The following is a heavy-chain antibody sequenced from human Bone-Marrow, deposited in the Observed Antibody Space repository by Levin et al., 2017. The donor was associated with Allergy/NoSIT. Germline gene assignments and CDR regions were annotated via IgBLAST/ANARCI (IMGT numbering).Heavy chain of an antibody. CDR2: INPNSGGT. Sequence: ASVKVSCKASGYTFTGYYMHWVRQAPGQGLEWMGRINPNSGGTNYAQKFQGRVTMTRDTSISTAYMELSRLRSDDTAVYYCARDLRDFWSGYYTGYYYYGMDVWGQGTTVTVSS. CDR1: GYTFTGYY. D-gene: IGHD3-3*01. CDR3: ARDLRDFWSGYYTGYYYYGMDV. J-gene: IGHJ6*02. V-gene: IGHV1-2*06.